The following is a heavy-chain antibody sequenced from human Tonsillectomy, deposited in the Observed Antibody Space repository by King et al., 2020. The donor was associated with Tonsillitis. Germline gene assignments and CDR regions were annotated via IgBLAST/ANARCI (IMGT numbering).Heavy chain of an antibody. CDR1: GFIFSDHY. CDR3: GRVSCRSTSCFLDF. D-gene: IGHD2-2*01. CDR2: TRNKANSYTT. Sequence: QPVESGGGLVQPGGSLRLSCVASGFIFSDHYMDWVRQAPGKGLEWVGRTRNKANSYTTDYAASVKGRFSILRDDSKNSLYLQMNSLKTEDTTVYYCGRVSCRSTSCFLDFWGQGTLVTVSS. J-gene: IGHJ4*02. V-gene: IGHV3-72*01.